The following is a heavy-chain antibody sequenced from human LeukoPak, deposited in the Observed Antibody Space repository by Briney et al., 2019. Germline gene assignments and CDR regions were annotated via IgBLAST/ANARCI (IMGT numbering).Heavy chain of an antibody. CDR2: IYPGDSDT. Sequence: GESLKISCKGSGYSFTTYWIAWVRQTPGKGLEWMGIIYPGDSDTTYNPSFQGQVTFSADKSISTAYLQWRSLKASDTAMYYCARQGRTTSPGYNREFDYWGQGTLVTVSS. J-gene: IGHJ4*02. D-gene: IGHD1-14*01. CDR3: ARQGRTTSPGYNREFDY. CDR1: GYSFTTYW. V-gene: IGHV5-51*01.